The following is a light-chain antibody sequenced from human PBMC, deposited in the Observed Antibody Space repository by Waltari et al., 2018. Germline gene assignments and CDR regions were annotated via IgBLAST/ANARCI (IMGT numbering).Light chain of an antibody. CDR2: AAS. CDR1: QGIRSD. V-gene: IGKV1-9*01. Sequence: DIQLTQSPSFLSASVGDRVTITCRASQGIRSDLAWYQQQRGKAPKLLSYAASTLQSGVPSRVSGSGSGTEFTLTISSLQPEDFATYCCHQLSSFGPGPKVDIK. CDR3: HQLSS. J-gene: IGKJ3*01.